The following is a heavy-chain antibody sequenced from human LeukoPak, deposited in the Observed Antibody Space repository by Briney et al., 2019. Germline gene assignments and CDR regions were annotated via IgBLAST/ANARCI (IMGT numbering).Heavy chain of an antibody. CDR2: IRYDGSNK. CDR1: GFTFNIYW. J-gene: IGHJ4*02. Sequence: GGSLRLSCAASGFTFNIYWMSWVRQAPGKGLEWVAFIRYDGSNKYYADSVKGRFTISRDNSKNTLYLQMNSLRAEDTAVYYCANTGDYYDSSGYSDYWGQGTLVTVSS. D-gene: IGHD3-22*01. V-gene: IGHV3-30*02. CDR3: ANTGDYYDSSGYSDY.